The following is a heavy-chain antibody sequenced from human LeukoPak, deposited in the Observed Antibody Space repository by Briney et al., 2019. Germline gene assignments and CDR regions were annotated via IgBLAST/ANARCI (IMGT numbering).Heavy chain of an antibody. CDR3: AALGGSGSQLGPKV. CDR1: GGSFSGYY. J-gene: IGHJ6*02. D-gene: IGHD3-10*01. Sequence: SETLSLTCAVYGGSFSGYYWSWIRQPPGKGLEWIGEINHSGSTNYNPSLKSRVTISVDTSKNQFSLKLSSVTAADTAVYYCAALGGSGSQLGPKVWGQGTTVTVSS. CDR2: INHSGST. V-gene: IGHV4-34*01.